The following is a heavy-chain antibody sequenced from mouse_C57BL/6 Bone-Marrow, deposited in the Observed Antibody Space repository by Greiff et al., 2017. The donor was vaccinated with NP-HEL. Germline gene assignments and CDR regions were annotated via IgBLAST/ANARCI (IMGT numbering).Heavy chain of an antibody. Sequence: VQLQQSDAELVKPGASVKISCKASGYTFTDHSIHWMKQRPEQGLEWIGYIYPRDGSTKYHETFKGKSTLTADKSSSTAYMQLNSLTSADSAVYLCARDHYGSSQYFDYRGKCATLTVSS. CDR3: ARDHYGSSQYFDY. D-gene: IGHD1-1*01. CDR1: GYTFTDHS. V-gene: IGHV1-78*01. J-gene: IGHJ2*01. CDR2: IYPRDGST.